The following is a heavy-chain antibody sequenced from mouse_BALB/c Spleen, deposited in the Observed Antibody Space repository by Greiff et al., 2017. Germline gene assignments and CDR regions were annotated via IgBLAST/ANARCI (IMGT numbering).Heavy chain of an antibody. CDR3: ARLSMINDDAMDY. Sequence: VQLQQSGAELVKPGASVKLSCTASGFNIKDTYMHWVKQRPEQGLEWIGRIDPANGNTKYDPKFQGKATITADTSSNTAYLQLSSLTSEDTAVYYCARLSMINDDAMDYWGQGTSVTVSS. CDR1: GFNIKDTY. D-gene: IGHD2-4*01. V-gene: IGHV14-3*02. CDR2: IDPANGNT. J-gene: IGHJ4*01.